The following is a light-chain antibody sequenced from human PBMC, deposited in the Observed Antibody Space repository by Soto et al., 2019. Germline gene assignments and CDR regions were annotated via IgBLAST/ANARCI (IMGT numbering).Light chain of an antibody. Sequence: QSVLTQPPSVSGAPGQRVTISCTGSSSNIGAGYHVHWYQQLPGTAPKLLIYGNSNRPSGVPDRFSGSKSGTSASLAITGLQAEDEADYYCQSDDSSLSGSVVFGGGTKLTVL. CDR3: QSDDSSLSGSVV. J-gene: IGLJ3*02. CDR2: GNS. V-gene: IGLV1-40*01. CDR1: SSNIGAGYH.